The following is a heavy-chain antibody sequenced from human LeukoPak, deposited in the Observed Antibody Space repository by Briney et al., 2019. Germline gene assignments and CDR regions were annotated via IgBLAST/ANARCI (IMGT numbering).Heavy chain of an antibody. V-gene: IGHV3-21*01. D-gene: IGHD7-27*01. CDR3: APHWGRNRAPFDY. CDR2: ISSGSSYI. J-gene: IGHJ4*02. CDR1: GFTFSSYG. Sequence: GGSLRLSCTASGFTFSSYGMNWVRQAPGKGLEWVSSISSGSSYIYYADSVKGRFTISRDNAKNSLYLQMNSLRAEDTAVNYCAPHWGRNRAPFDYWGQGTLVTVSS.